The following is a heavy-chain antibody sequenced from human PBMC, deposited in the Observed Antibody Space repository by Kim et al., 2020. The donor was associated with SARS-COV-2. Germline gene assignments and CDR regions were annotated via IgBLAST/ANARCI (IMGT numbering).Heavy chain of an antibody. J-gene: IGHJ6*02. CDR3: ARRASMVRGDLYYYYGMDV. V-gene: IGHV5-51*01. CDR1: GYSFTSYW. Sequence: GESLKISCKGSGYSFTSYWIGWVRQRPGKGLEWMGIIYPGDSDTRYSPSFQGQVTISADKSISTAYLQWSSLKASDTAMYYCARRASMVRGDLYYYYGMDVWGQGTTVTVSS. D-gene: IGHD3-10*01. CDR2: IYPGDSDT.